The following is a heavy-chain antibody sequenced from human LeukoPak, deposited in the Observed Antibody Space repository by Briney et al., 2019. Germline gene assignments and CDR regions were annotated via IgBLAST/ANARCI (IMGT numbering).Heavy chain of an antibody. J-gene: IGHJ4*02. CDR3: ARDITMVRGVITAFDY. CDR1: GGTFSSYA. Sequence: ASVKVSCKPAGGTFSSYAICWVRQAPGQGLEWMGGIIPIFGTANYAQKFQGRVTITADESTSTAYMELSSLRSEDTAVYYCARDITMVRGVITAFDYWGQGTLVTVSS. D-gene: IGHD3-10*01. CDR2: IIPIFGTA. V-gene: IGHV1-69*01.